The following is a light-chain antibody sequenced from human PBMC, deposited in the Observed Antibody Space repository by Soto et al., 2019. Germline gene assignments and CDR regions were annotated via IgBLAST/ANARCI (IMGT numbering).Light chain of an antibody. J-gene: IGLJ1*01. CDR3: GTWDSSLSAYV. V-gene: IGLV1-51*02. Sequence: QSVLTQPPSVSAAPGQKVTISCSGSSSNIGNNDVSWYQQLPGTAPKLLIYENNKRPSGIPDRFSGSKSGTSATLGITGLQTGDEADYYCGTWDSSLSAYVFVTGTKLTVL. CDR2: ENN. CDR1: SSNIGNND.